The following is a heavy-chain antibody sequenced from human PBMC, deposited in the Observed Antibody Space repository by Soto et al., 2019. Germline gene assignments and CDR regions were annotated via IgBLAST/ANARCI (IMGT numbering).Heavy chain of an antibody. J-gene: IGHJ4*02. D-gene: IGHD5-12*01. CDR1: GFTFSSYA. V-gene: IGHV3-23*01. CDR3: GKSVGWLASPFDY. Sequence: PVGSLRLSCAASGFTFSSYAMSWVRQAPGKGLEWVSAISGSGGSTYYADSVKGRFTISRDNSKNTLYLQMNSLRAEDTAVYYCGKSVGWLASPFDYWGQGTLVTVSS. CDR2: ISGSGGST.